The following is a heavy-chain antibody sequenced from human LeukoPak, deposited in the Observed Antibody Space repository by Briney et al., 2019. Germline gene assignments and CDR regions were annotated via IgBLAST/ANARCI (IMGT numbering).Heavy chain of an antibody. CDR3: ARHLSGTTMSHYFDF. CDR2: IYYSGST. J-gene: IGHJ4*02. D-gene: IGHD3-10*02. V-gene: IGHV4-39*01. Sequence: WIRQTPGKGLEWVASIYYSGSTSYNPSLSSRVSISVDTSKNQVSLKMKSVTDTDSAVYYCARHLSGTTMSHYFDFWGQGTLVPVSS.